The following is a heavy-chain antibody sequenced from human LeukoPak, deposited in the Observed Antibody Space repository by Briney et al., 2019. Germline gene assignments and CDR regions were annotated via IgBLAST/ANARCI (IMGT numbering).Heavy chain of an antibody. Sequence: SSQTLSLTCTVPGGSISSGGYYWSWIRQHPGKGLEWIGYIYYSGSTYYNPSLKSRVTISVDTSKNQFSLKLSSVTAADTAVYYCARELWDSSGYSSLAFDIWGQGTMVTVSS. D-gene: IGHD3-22*01. CDR3: ARELWDSSGYSSLAFDI. V-gene: IGHV4-31*03. CDR2: IYYSGST. J-gene: IGHJ3*02. CDR1: GGSISSGGYY.